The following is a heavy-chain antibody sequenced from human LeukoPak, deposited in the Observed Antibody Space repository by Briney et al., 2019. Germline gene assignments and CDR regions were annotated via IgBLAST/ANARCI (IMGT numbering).Heavy chain of an antibody. J-gene: IGHJ4*02. CDR1: GYSISSGYY. CDR2: ISHSGST. V-gene: IGHV4-38-2*02. CDR3: ARDSWLLHIDF. Sequence: SETLSLTCTVSGYSISSGYYWGWIRQPPGKGLEWIGSISHSGSTYYNSSLKSRVTIPLDTSKNQFSLKLNSVTAADTAVYYCARDSWLLHIDFWGQGILVTVSS. D-gene: IGHD5-12*01.